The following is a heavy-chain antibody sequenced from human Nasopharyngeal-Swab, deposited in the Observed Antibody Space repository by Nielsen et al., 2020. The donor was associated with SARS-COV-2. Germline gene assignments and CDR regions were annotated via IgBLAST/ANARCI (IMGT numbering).Heavy chain of an antibody. CDR1: GYSLSEIS. D-gene: IGHD5-12*01. CDR3: AISRWLRAFDY. V-gene: IGHV1-24*01. CDR2: VDPEDDET. Sequence: ASVKVSCKVSGYSLSEISIHWVRQAPGKGLEWMGGVDPEDDETAFSQKFQGRITMTEDRSIDTAYMELKSPTSEDTAIYFCAISRWLRAFDYWGQGALVTVSS. J-gene: IGHJ4*02.